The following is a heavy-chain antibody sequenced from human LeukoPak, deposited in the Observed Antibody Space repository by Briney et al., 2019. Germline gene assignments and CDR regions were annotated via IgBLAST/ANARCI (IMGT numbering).Heavy chain of an antibody. CDR1: DGSISSHY. Sequence: PSETLSLTCTVSDGSISSHYWSWFRQPPGKGLEWIGYIYYSGSTKYNPSLKSRVTISLDTSENQFSLKLSSVTAADTAVYYCARTPPSDSRSYYNFDYWGPGTLVTVSS. CDR2: IYYSGST. D-gene: IGHD3-10*01. J-gene: IGHJ4*02. V-gene: IGHV4-59*11. CDR3: ARTPPSDSRSYYNFDY.